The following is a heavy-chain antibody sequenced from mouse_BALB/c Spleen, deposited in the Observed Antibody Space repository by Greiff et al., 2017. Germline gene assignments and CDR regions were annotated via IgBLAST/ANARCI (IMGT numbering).Heavy chain of an antibody. D-gene: IGHD2-4*01. CDR2: INPYNDGT. J-gene: IGHJ3*01. Sequence: VQLKQSGPELVKPGASVKMSCKASGYTFTSYVMHWVKQKPGQGLEWIGYINPYNDGTKYNEKFKGKATLTSDKSSSTAYMELSSLTSEDSAVYYCARRGDYDWFAYWGQGTLVTVSA. CDR3: ARRGDYDWFAY. V-gene: IGHV1-14*01. CDR1: GYTFTSYV.